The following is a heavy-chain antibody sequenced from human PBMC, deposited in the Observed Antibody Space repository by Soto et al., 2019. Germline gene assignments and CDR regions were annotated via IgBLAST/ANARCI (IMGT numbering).Heavy chain of an antibody. Sequence: SETLSLTCTVSGGSISSYYWSWIRQPPGKGLEWIGYIYYSGSTNYNPSLKSRVTISVDTSKNQFSLKLSSVTAADTAVYYCARGNGLYYYYGIDVWGQRTTVTVSS. CDR1: GGSISSYY. CDR3: ARGNGLYYYYGIDV. D-gene: IGHD2-8*01. V-gene: IGHV4-59*01. J-gene: IGHJ6*02. CDR2: IYYSGST.